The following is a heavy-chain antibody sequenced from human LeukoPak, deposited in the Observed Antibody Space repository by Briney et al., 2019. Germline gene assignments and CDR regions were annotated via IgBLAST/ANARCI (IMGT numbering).Heavy chain of an antibody. CDR1: GFTFSDYY. V-gene: IGHV3-11*06. J-gene: IGHJ4*02. CDR2: ISSSSSYI. CDR3: ARDSSGPLEGPVYFDY. D-gene: IGHD3-22*01. Sequence: GGSLRLSCAASGFTFSDYYMSWIRQAPGKGLEWVSSISSSSSYIYYADSVKGRFTISRDNAKNSLYLQMNSLRAEDTAVYYCARDSSGPLEGPVYFDYWGQGTLVTVSS.